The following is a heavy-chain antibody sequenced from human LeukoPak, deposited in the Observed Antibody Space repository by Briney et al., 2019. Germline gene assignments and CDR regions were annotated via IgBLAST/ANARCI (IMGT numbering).Heavy chain of an antibody. CDR2: ISSDGSNK. CDR3: AKDGRVGSMDV. J-gene: IGHJ6*03. CDR1: GFTFSTYA. V-gene: IGHV3-30*04. D-gene: IGHD1-26*01. Sequence: GGPLRLSCAASGFTFSTYAMHWVRQAPGKGLEWVAVISSDGSNKYYADSVKGRFTISRGNSKNSLYLQMNSLRTEDTALYYCAKDGRVGSMDVWGKGTTVTVSS.